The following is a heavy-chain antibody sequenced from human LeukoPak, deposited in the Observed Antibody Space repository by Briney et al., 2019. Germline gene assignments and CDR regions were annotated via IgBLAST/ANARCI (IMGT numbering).Heavy chain of an antibody. CDR3: AKVGSEYYYDSSGPYGMDV. J-gene: IGHJ6*02. V-gene: IGHV3-9*01. Sequence: GGSLRLSCAASGFTFDDYAMHWVRQAPGKGLEWVSGIGWNSGSIGYADSVKGRFTISRDNAKNSLYLQMNSLRAEDTALYYCAKVGSEYYYDSSGPYGMDVWGQGTTVTVSS. CDR2: IGWNSGSI. D-gene: IGHD3-22*01. CDR1: GFTFDDYA.